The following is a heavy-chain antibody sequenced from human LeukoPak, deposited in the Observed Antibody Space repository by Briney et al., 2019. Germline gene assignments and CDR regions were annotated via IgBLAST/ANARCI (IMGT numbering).Heavy chain of an antibody. Sequence: PGGSLRLSCAASGFTVSSNYMSWVRQAPGKGLEWVSVIYSGGSTYYADSVKGRFTISRDNSKNTLYLQMDSLRAEDTAVYYCARGADCSSTSCYPLDVWGKGTTVTVSS. CDR3: ARGADCSSTSCYPLDV. CDR1: GFTVSSNY. CDR2: IYSGGST. J-gene: IGHJ6*04. V-gene: IGHV3-66*02. D-gene: IGHD2-2*01.